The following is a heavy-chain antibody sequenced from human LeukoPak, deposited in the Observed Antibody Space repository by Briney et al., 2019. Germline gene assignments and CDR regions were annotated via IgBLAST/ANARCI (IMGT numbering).Heavy chain of an antibody. CDR2: INPNSGGT. J-gene: IGHJ4*02. CDR1: GYTFTGYY. V-gene: IGHV1-2*02. CDR3: ARGRFCSSTSCYTRVVY. D-gene: IGHD2-2*02. Sequence: ASVKVSCKASGYTFTGYYMHWVRQAPGQGLEWMGWINPNSGGTNYAQKFQGRVTMTRDTSISTAYMELSSLRSEDTAVYYCARGRFCSSTSCYTRVVYWGQGTLVTVSS.